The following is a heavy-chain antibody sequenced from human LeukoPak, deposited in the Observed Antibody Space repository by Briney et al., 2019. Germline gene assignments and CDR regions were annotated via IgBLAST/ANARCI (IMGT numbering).Heavy chain of an antibody. Sequence: GGSLRLSCAASGFTFSAHWIHWVRQAPGKGPVWVSGINTDGHNTGYADSVKGRFTISIDNAKNTLYLQMNRLRAEDTAVYYCARSLAITRSSSSRLWAFDIWGQGTMVTVSS. CDR3: ARSLAITRSSSSRLWAFDI. V-gene: IGHV3-74*01. J-gene: IGHJ3*02. CDR2: INTDGHNT. D-gene: IGHD6-6*01. CDR1: GFTFSAHW.